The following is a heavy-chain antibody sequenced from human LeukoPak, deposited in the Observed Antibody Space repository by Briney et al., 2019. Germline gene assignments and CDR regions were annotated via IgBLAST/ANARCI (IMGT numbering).Heavy chain of an antibody. CDR1: GGSTSSYY. CDR2: ISTSGST. J-gene: IGHJ4*02. Sequence: SETLSLTCTVSGGSTSSYYWSWIRQPAGKGLEWIGRISTSGSTDYNPSLRSRVTMSVDTSKNQFSLKLSSVTAADTAVYYCASGGWLQSPRNDYWGQGTLVTVSS. D-gene: IGHD5-24*01. V-gene: IGHV4-4*07. CDR3: ASGGWLQSPRNDY.